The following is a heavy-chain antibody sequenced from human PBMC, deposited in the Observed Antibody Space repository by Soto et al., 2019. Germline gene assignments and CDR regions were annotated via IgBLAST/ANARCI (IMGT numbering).Heavy chain of an antibody. CDR1: GGPFSGYY. D-gene: IGHD3-10*01. CDR3: ARGTGEAGSNWFDP. CDR2: INHSGST. J-gene: IGHJ5*02. V-gene: IGHV4-34*01. Sequence: SSETLSLTCAVYGGPFSGYYWSWIRQPPGKGLEWIGEINHSGSTNYNPSFKSRVTISVDTSKNQFSLKLSSVTAADTAVYYCARGTGEAGSNWFDPWGQGTLVTVSS.